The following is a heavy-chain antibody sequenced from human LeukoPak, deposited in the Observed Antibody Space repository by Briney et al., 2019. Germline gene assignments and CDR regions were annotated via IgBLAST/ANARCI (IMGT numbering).Heavy chain of an antibody. D-gene: IGHD6-13*01. CDR3: ARDHSSRWSIYCYYYMDL. Sequence: GGSLRLSCAASGFTFSSYSMNWVRQAPGKGLEWVSSISSSSSYIYYADSVKGRFTISRDNAKNSLYLQMNSLRAGDPAVYYCARDHSSRWSIYCYYYMDLWGKGTTLTVSS. V-gene: IGHV3-21*01. J-gene: IGHJ6*03. CDR1: GFTFSSYS. CDR2: ISSSSSYI.